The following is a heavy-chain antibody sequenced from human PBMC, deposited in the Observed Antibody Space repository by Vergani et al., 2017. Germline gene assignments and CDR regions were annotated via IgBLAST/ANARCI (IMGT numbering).Heavy chain of an antibody. CDR3: AKDRPVQLLYEGEYYFDY. CDR2: ISGSGGST. V-gene: IGHV3-23*01. D-gene: IGHD2-2*02. J-gene: IGHJ4*02. CDR1: GFTFSSYA. Sequence: EVQLLESGGGLVQPGGSLRLSCAASGFTFSSYAMSWVRQAPGKGLEWVSAISGSGGSTYYADSVKGRFTISRDNSKNTLYLQMNSLRAEDTAVYYCAKDRPVQLLYEGEYYFDYWGQGTLVTVSS.